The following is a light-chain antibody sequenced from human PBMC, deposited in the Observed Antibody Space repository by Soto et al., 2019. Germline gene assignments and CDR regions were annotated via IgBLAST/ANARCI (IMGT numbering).Light chain of an antibody. V-gene: IGLV2-23*01. J-gene: IGLJ3*02. CDR1: SNAVGSYNL. CDR2: EDN. CDR3: CSYAGPSTWV. Sequence: QSALTQPASVSGSPGQSITISCTGTSNAVGSYNLVSWYQQYSGKAPKLIIYEDNRRPSRVSNRFSGSRSGNTASLTISGLQADDEADYYCCSYAGPSTWVFGGGTKVTVL.